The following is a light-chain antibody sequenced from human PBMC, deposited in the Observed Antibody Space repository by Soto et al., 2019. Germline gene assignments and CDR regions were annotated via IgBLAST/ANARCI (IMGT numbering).Light chain of an antibody. Sequence: EIVLTQSPGTLSLSPGERATLSCRASQSIYLNALAWYQQKPGQTLRLLIYGASTRATDIPDRFSGSGSRTDFALTISRLEPEDFAMYYCQQYGRSPFTFGPGTRVDLK. CDR2: GAS. V-gene: IGKV3-20*01. J-gene: IGKJ3*01. CDR1: QSIYLNA. CDR3: QQYGRSPFT.